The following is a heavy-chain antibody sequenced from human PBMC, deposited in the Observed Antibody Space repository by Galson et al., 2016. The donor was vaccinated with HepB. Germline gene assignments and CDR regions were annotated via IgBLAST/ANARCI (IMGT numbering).Heavy chain of an antibody. D-gene: IGHD6-13*01. CDR1: GGSFSGYY. J-gene: IGHJ4*02. CDR3: ILGQQLVPHGF. V-gene: IGHV4-34*01. CDR2: VDHGGSA. Sequence: ETLSLTCAVHGGSFSGYYWSCIRQPPGKGLEWVADVDHGGSASYNTSLNSRVSISLDTSRNHFSLNLTSVTAADTAVYYCILGQQLVPHGFWGQGPLVTVSS.